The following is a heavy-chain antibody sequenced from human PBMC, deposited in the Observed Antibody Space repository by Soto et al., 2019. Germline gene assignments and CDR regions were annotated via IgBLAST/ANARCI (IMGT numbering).Heavy chain of an antibody. Sequence: ASVKVSCKASGGTFSSYTISWVRQAPGQGLEWMGRISANNGITNYAQKLQGRVTMTTDKSTSTAYMELRSLRSDDTAVYYCARNLQYDSSGYPALSGSDYWGQGTLVTAPQ. CDR1: GGTFSSYT. CDR2: ISANNGIT. CDR3: ARNLQYDSSGYPALSGSDY. D-gene: IGHD3-22*01. J-gene: IGHJ4*02. V-gene: IGHV1-18*01.